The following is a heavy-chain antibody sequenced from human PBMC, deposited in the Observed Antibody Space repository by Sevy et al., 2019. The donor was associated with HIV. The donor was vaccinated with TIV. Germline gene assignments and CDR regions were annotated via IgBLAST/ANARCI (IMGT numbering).Heavy chain of an antibody. CDR3: TTDVPEANPQIDY. Sequence: GGSLRLSCAASGFIFSSAWMNWLRVPPGKGLEWVGRVKGRNDGGTIDYAEPVKGRFIISRDDSKNTLFLEMNSLKSEDKAVYYCTTDVPEANPQIDYWGQGTLVTVSS. D-gene: IGHD2-2*01. V-gene: IGHV3-15*01. CDR1: GFIFSSAW. CDR2: VKGRNDGGTI. J-gene: IGHJ4*02.